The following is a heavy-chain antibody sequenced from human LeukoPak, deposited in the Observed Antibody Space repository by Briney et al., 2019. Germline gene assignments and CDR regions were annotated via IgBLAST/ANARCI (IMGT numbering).Heavy chain of an antibody. CDR2: IYYTGNS. CDR3: ARGTTYCSGGSCYYFDR. D-gene: IGHD2-15*01. V-gene: IGHV4-39*01. J-gene: IGHJ4*02. Sequence: PSQTLSLTCTVSGGSIRSGSYYWAWNRHPPGRGLEWIVTIYYTGNSYYSSSLRSRVRMSVYTDKNKFYLNLRSVTAADTDVYDCARGTTYCSGGSCYYFDRWGTGALVSASS. CDR1: GGSIRSGSYY.